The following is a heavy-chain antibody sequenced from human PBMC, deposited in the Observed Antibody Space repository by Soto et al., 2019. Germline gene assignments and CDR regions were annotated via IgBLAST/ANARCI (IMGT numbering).Heavy chain of an antibody. CDR3: ASPDRYSSGWYNY. V-gene: IGHV4-39*01. CDR2: IYYSGST. J-gene: IGHJ4*02. Sequence: PSETLFLTCTVSGGSISSSSYYWGWIRQPPGKGLEWIGSIYYSGSTYYNPSLKSRVTISVDTSKNQFSLKLSSVTAADTAVYYCASPDRYSSGWYNYWGQGTLVTVSS. D-gene: IGHD6-19*01. CDR1: GGSISSSSYY.